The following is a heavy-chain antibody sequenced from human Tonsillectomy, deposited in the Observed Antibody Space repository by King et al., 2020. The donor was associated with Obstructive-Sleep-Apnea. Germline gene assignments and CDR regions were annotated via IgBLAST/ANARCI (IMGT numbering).Heavy chain of an antibody. D-gene: IGHD2-15*01. CDR3: VKASYGGGCEYYYYGMDV. CDR2: ITWNGATT. Sequence: VQLVESGGVVVQPGGSLRLSCAASGFTFHDHTMYWVRHAPGRGLEWLSLITWNGATTYYADSVQGRFTISRDNNKNSLYLQMNSLKAEDTALYYCVKASYGGGCEYYYYGMDVWGQGTTVTVS. CDR1: GFTFHDHT. J-gene: IGHJ6*02. V-gene: IGHV3-43*01.